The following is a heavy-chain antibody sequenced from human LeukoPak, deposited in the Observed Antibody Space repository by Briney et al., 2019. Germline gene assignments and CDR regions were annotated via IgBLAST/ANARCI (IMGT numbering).Heavy chain of an antibody. CDR1: GYTFTSYG. V-gene: IGHV1-18*01. J-gene: IGHJ6*02. CDR2: ISAYNGNT. D-gene: IGHD6-13*01. Sequence: ASVKVPCKASGYTFTSYGISWVRQAPGQGLEWMGWISAYNGNTNYAQKLQGRVTMTTDTSTSTAYMELRSLRSDDTAVYYCARRAYSSSWYYYYYGMDVWGQGTTVTVSS. CDR3: ARRAYSSSWYYYYYGMDV.